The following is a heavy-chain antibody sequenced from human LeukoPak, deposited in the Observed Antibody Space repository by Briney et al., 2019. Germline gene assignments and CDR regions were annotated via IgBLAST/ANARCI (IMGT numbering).Heavy chain of an antibody. J-gene: IGHJ6*02. CDR1: GFAFSSYA. Sequence: GRSLRLSCAASGFAFSSYAMHWVRQAPGKGLEWVAVISYDGSIKYYADSVKGRFTISRDNSKNTLYLQMNSLRAEDTAVYYCARKGVAAAHYYYYGMDVWGQGTTVTVSS. D-gene: IGHD6-13*01. CDR2: ISYDGSIK. V-gene: IGHV3-30*04. CDR3: ARKGVAAAHYYYYGMDV.